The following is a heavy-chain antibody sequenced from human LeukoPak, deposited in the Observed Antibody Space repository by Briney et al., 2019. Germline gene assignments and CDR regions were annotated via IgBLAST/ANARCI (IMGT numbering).Heavy chain of an antibody. CDR3: AVNFVDIVATLAY. Sequence: GASVKVSCKASGGTFSSYAIRWVRQAPGQGLEWVGRIIPILGIANYAQKFQGRVTITADKSTSTAYMELSSLRSEDTAVYYCAVNFVDIVATLAYWGQGTLVTVSS. V-gene: IGHV1-69*04. CDR2: IIPILGIA. D-gene: IGHD5-12*01. J-gene: IGHJ4*02. CDR1: GGTFSSYA.